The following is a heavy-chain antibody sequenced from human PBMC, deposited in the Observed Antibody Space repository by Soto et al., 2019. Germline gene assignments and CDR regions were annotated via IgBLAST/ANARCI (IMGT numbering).Heavy chain of an antibody. CDR1: GYGFRTYW. CDR2: IDPSGSYT. CDR3: ARKWRRRSCRFCCDMDV. D-gene: IGHD2-15*01. Sequence: GASLKISCKSSGYGFRTYWISWVLQMLGPGLEWMGRIDPSGSYTNYSPSFQGHVSMSVDKSISTAYLQWSSLRASDTAMYYCARKWRRRSCRFCCDMDVCGDGTKVTV. J-gene: IGHJ6*02. V-gene: IGHV5-10-1*01.